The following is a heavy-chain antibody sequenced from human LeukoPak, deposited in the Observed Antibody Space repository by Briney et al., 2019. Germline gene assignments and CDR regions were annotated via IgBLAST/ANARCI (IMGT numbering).Heavy chain of an antibody. CDR2: IKQDGSEK. CDR3: ARAYYGLGYYFDY. V-gene: IGHV3-7*04. D-gene: IGHD3-10*01. J-gene: IGHJ4*02. Sequence: QSGGSLRLSCAASGFTFSNYWISWVRQAPGKGLEWVANIKQDGSEKYYVDSVKGRFTISRDNAKNSLYLQMNSLRAEDTAVYYCARAYYGLGYYFDYWGQETLVTVSS. CDR1: GFTFSNYW.